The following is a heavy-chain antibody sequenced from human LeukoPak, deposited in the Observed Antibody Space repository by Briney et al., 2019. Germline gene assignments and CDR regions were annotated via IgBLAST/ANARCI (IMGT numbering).Heavy chain of an antibody. CDR1: GFTFSSYS. CDR3: ARAVYYYDSSGYPLYYFDY. J-gene: IGHJ4*02. V-gene: IGHV3-64*01. D-gene: IGHD3-22*01. Sequence: PGGSLRLSCAASGFTFSSYSMRWVRQAPGKGLEYVSAISSNGGSTYYANSVKGRFTIPRDKSMHTLYLQMGRLRAEDMDVYYCARAVYYYDSSGYPLYYFDYWGQGTLVTVSS. CDR2: ISSNGGST.